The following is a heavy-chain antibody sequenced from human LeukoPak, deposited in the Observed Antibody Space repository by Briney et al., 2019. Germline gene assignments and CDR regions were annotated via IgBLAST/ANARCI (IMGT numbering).Heavy chain of an antibody. CDR2: ISGSSGRT. CDR3: AKGPLTEVAGTTWDY. V-gene: IGHV3-23*01. Sequence: GGSLRLSCAASGFTFSGHAMSWVRQAPVKGLEWVSAISGSSGRTCYADSVKGRFTISRDNSKNTLYLQMNSLRAEDTAVYYCAKGPLTEVAGTTWDYWGQGTPVTVSS. D-gene: IGHD6-19*01. J-gene: IGHJ4*02. CDR1: GFTFSGHA.